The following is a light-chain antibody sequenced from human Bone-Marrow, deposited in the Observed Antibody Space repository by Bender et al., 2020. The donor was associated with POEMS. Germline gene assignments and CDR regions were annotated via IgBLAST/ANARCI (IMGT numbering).Light chain of an antibody. V-gene: IGLV3-1*01. CDR1: DLGDKH. J-gene: IGLJ2*01. CDR3: QAWDTCSLI. Sequence: SYEVTQPPSVSVSPGQTASITCSGDDLGDKHVAWYQQKPGQSPVLVIYQDTKRPSGIPERFHGSNSGNTATLTISGTQAIDEADYYCQAWDTCSLIFGRGTKLTVL. CDR2: QDT.